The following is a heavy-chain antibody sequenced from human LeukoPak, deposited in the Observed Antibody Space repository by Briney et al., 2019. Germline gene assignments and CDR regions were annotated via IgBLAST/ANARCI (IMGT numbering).Heavy chain of an antibody. CDR3: ARLNGRKNAFDI. D-gene: IGHD1-1*01. V-gene: IGHV4-61*01. J-gene: IGHJ3*02. CDR1: GGSISTSNYY. CDR2: IYYSGST. Sequence: SETLSLTCTVSGGSISTSNYYWSWIRQPPGKGLEWIGYIYYSGSTNYNPSLKSRVTISVDTSKNQFSLKLSSVTAADTAVYYCARLNGRKNAFDIWGQGTMVTVSS.